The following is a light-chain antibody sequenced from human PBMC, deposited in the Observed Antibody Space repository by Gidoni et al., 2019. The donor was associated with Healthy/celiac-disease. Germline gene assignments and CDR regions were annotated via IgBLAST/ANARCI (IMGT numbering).Light chain of an antibody. V-gene: IGKV3-20*01. CDR2: GAS. CDR1: QSVSSSY. J-gene: IGKJ1*01. Sequence: EIVLTQSPGTLSLSPGERVTLSCRASQSVSSSYLAWYQQKPGQAPRLLIFGASSRSTGIPDRFSCSGSGTDFTLTISRLEPEDFAVYYCQQYGSSLTWTFGQGTKVEIK. CDR3: QQYGSSLTWT.